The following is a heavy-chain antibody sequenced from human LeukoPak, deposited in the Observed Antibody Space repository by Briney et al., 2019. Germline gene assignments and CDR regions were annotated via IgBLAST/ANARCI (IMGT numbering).Heavy chain of an antibody. J-gene: IGHJ3*02. V-gene: IGHV3-66*01. D-gene: IGHD3-9*01. CDR3: ARDPDILTGYYKGDGALDI. CDR2: IYSGGST. Sequence: GGSLRLSCAASGFIGSSNYMSWVRQAPGKGLEWVSVIYSGGSTYYADSVKGRFTISRDNAKNSLHLQMNSLRAEDTAVYYCARDPDILTGYYKGDGALDILGQGTMVTVSS. CDR1: GFIGSSNY.